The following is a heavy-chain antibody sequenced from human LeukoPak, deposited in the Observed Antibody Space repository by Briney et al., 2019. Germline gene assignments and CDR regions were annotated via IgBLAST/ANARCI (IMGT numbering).Heavy chain of an antibody. J-gene: IGHJ4*02. CDR1: GFTFSSYW. Sequence: PGGSLRLSCAASGFTFSSYWMHWVRQAPGKGLVWVSRINSDGSSTSYADSVKGRFTISRDNAKNSLYLQMNSLRAEDTAVYYCARGAIAARPGPFDYWGQGTLVTVSS. D-gene: IGHD6-6*01. CDR2: INSDGSST. V-gene: IGHV3-74*01. CDR3: ARGAIAARPGPFDY.